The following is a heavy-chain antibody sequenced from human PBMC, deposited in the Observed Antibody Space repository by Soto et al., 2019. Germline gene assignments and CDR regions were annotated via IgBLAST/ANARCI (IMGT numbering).Heavy chain of an antibody. CDR2: IGYDGNNK. CDR1: GFSFTTYG. V-gene: IGHV3-33*01. CDR3: ARGGVTGIVGIFGSPLDI. D-gene: IGHD1-1*01. J-gene: IGHJ3*02. Sequence: QVQLVESGGGWVQPGRSLRLSCEATGFSFTTYGMHWVRQAPGKGLEWVAVIGYDGNNKYYADSVEGRFTISRDNSKNTVYLQMKSLRGDVTAVYYCARGGVTGIVGIFGSPLDIWGRGTVVTVSS.